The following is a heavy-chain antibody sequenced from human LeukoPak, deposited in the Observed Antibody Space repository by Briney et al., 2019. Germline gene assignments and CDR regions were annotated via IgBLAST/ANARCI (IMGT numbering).Heavy chain of an antibody. CDR2: IWYDGSNK. J-gene: IGHJ2*01. V-gene: IGHV3-33*06. CDR3: AKDLGTYYDSSGIAFDL. D-gene: IGHD3-22*01. CDR1: GFTFSSYG. Sequence: PGGSLRLSCVASGFTFSSYGMHWVRQAPGKGLEWVAVIWYDGSNKYYADSVKGRFTISRDNSKNTLYLQMNSLRAEDTAVYYCAKDLGTYYDSSGIAFDLWGRGTLVTVSS.